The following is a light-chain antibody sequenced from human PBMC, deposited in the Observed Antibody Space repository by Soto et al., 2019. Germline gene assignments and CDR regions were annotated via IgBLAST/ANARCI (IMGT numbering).Light chain of an antibody. CDR1: QGFGSY. Sequence: DIQLTQSPSFLSASVGDRVTITCRASQGFGSYLAWYQQKPGKAPKLLIYAASTWQSGVPSRFSGSGSGTEFTLTVSSLQPEEFASYYCQQLNSFPWTFGQGTKVEIK. V-gene: IGKV1-9*01. J-gene: IGKJ1*01. CDR2: AAS. CDR3: QQLNSFPWT.